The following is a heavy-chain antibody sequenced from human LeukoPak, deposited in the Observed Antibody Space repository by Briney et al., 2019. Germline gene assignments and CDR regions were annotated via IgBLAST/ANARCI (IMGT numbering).Heavy chain of an antibody. Sequence: SETLSLTCTVSGGSISSGSYYWSWIRQPAGKGLEWIGRIYTSGSTNYNPSLKSRVTISVDTSKNQFSLKLSSVTAADTAVYYCARVGSYAFSSAFDIWGQGTMITVSS. J-gene: IGHJ3*02. CDR3: ARVGSYAFSSAFDI. CDR1: GGSISSGSYY. V-gene: IGHV4-61*02. CDR2: IYTSGST. D-gene: IGHD3-16*01.